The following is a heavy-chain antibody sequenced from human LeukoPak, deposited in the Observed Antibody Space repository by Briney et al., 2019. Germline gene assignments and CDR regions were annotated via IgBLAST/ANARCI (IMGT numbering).Heavy chain of an antibody. Sequence: GASVKVSCKASGYTFTSYYMHWVRQAPGQGLEWMGGIIPIFGTANYAQKFQGRVTITADESTSTAYMELSSLRSEDTAVYYCAREDTVPPDWLKYYYYGMDVWGQGTTVTVSS. V-gene: IGHV1-69*13. J-gene: IGHJ6*02. CDR2: IIPIFGTA. CDR1: GYTFTSYY. CDR3: AREDTVPPDWLKYYYYGMDV. D-gene: IGHD2-8*01.